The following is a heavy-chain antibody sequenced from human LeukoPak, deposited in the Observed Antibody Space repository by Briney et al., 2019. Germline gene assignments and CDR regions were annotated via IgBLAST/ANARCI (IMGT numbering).Heavy chain of an antibody. V-gene: IGHV4-4*07. Sequence: PSETLSLTCTVSGGSISNYHWSRIRQPAGKGLEWIGQIHTSGSTNYNPPLKSRVTVSIDTPENQVSLTIRSVTAADTAVYYCARRDISSGWSFNYWSRGTLVTVSS. D-gene: IGHD6-19*01. CDR3: ARRDISSGWSFNY. CDR2: IHTSGST. J-gene: IGHJ4*02. CDR1: GGSISNYH.